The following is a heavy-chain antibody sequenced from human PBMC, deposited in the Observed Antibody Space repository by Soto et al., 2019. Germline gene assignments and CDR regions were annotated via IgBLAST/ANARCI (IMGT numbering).Heavy chain of an antibody. D-gene: IGHD3-16*01. CDR2: INDSGST. Sequence: LSLTCAVSGGSFIGYFWSWIRQSPDKGLEWIGEINDSGSTYYNPSFKSRLTISVDTSKSQISLTLTSVTAADSAVYYCQGGDFWGQGTRVTVSS. CDR3: QGGDF. J-gene: IGHJ4*02. V-gene: IGHV4-34*01. CDR1: GGSFIGYF.